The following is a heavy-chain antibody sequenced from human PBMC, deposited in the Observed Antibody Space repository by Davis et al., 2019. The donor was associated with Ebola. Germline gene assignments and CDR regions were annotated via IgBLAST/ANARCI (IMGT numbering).Heavy chain of an antibody. CDR1: GYTFTSYG. D-gene: IGHD3-22*01. CDR2: ISAYNGNT. Sequence: ASVKVSCKASGYTFTSYGISWVRQAPGQGLEWMGWISAYNGNTNYAQKLQGRVTITTDTSTSTAYMELRSLRSEDTAVYYCARDGTNYYDIYYYYGMDVWGQGTTVTVSS. J-gene: IGHJ6*02. V-gene: IGHV1-18*01. CDR3: ARDGTNYYDIYYYYGMDV.